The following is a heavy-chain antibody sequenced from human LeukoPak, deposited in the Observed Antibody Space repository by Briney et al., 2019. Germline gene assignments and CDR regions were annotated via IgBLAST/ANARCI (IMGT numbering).Heavy chain of an antibody. D-gene: IGHD5-24*01. V-gene: IGHV4-38-2*01. CDR3: ARSWRDGYNYYFDY. Sequence: PSETLSLTCAVSGYSISSGFYWGWIRQPPGKGLEWIGIIYYTGSSYSSPSLKSRVTISVDTSKNQFSLKLSSVTAADTAVYYCARSWRDGYNYYFDYWGQGTLVTVSS. CDR2: IYYTGSS. J-gene: IGHJ4*02. CDR1: GYSISSGFY.